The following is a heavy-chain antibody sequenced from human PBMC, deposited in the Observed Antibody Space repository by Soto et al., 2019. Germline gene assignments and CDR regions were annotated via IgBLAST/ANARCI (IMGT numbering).Heavy chain of an antibody. CDR3: ARDRDIVVVPAAIGHYYYYYGMDV. V-gene: IGHV3-30-3*01. CDR2: ISYDGSNK. Sequence: QVQLVESGGGVVQPGRSLRLSCAASGFTFSSYAMHWVRQAPGKGLEWVAVISYDGSNKYYADSVKGRFTISRDNSKNTLYVQMNSLRAEDTAVYYCARDRDIVVVPAAIGHYYYYYGMDVWGQGTTVTVSS. CDR1: GFTFSSYA. D-gene: IGHD2-2*01. J-gene: IGHJ6*02.